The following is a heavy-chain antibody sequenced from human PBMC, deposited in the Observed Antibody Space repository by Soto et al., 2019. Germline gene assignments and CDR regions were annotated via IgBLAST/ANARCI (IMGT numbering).Heavy chain of an antibody. CDR3: ARVDVECFDY. J-gene: IGHJ4*01. CDR2: IWYDGSKD. V-gene: IGHV3-33*01. Sequence: GGSLRLSCAASGFTFSSYGMHWVRQAPGKGLEWVAVIWYDGSKDYYAGSVKGRFTTSRDNSKNTVYLQMDNLRVEDTAVYYCARVDVECFDYWGQGALVTVSS. D-gene: IGHD3-3*01. CDR1: GFTFSSYG.